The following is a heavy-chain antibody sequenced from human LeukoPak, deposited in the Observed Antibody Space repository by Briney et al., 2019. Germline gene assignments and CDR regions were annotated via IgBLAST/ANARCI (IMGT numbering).Heavy chain of an antibody. D-gene: IGHD3-10*01. Sequence: SETLSLTCAVYGGSFSGYYWSWIRQPPGKGLEWIGEINHSGSTNYNPSLKSRVTISVDTFKNQFSLKLSSVTAADTAVYYCARGRNYYGSGSYYFKFDPWGQGTLVTVSS. CDR2: INHSGST. CDR1: GGSFSGYY. CDR3: ARGRNYYGSGSYYFKFDP. V-gene: IGHV4-34*01. J-gene: IGHJ5*02.